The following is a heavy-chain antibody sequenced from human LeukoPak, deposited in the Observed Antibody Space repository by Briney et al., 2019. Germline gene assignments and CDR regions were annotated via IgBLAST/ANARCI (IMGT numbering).Heavy chain of an antibody. CDR1: GGSISTSSYY. Sequence: PSETLSLTCTVSGGSISTSSYYWGWIRQPPGKGLEWIGTIYYSGSTYYNPSLKSRVTISVDTSKNQFSLKLSSVTAADTAVYYCARGRRTGTVSRYNTSTAGTFDNWGQGTLVTVSP. D-gene: IGHD1-14*01. CDR2: IYYSGST. CDR3: ARGRRTGTVSRYNTSTAGTFDN. V-gene: IGHV4-39*07. J-gene: IGHJ4*02.